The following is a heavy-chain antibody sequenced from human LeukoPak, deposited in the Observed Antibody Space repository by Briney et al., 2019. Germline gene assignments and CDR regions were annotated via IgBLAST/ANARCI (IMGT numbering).Heavy chain of an antibody. CDR1: GGSISNYY. CDR2: IYYSGST. D-gene: IGHD1-26*01. V-gene: IGHV4-59*01. Sequence: SETLSLTCTVSGGSISNYYRSWLRQPPGKGLEWIGYIYYSGSTNYNPSLKSRVSISVDTSKNQFSLNLSSVTAADTAVYYCAGRSGRRGGVDYWGQGTLVTVSS. J-gene: IGHJ4*02. CDR3: AGRSGRRGGVDY.